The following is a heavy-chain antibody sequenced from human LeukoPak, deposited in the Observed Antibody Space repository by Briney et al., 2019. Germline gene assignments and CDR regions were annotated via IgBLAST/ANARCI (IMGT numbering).Heavy chain of an antibody. CDR1: GFTFSSYS. CDR2: ISSSSSYI. D-gene: IGHD3-10*01. J-gene: IGHJ6*03. Sequence: GGSLRLSCAASGFTFSSYSMNWVRQAPGKGLEWVSSISSSSSYIYYADSVKGRFTISRDNAKNSLYLQMNSLRAEDTAVYYCARDHSGPYYYYYYYMDVWGKGTTVTVSS. V-gene: IGHV3-21*01. CDR3: ARDHSGPYYYYYYYMDV.